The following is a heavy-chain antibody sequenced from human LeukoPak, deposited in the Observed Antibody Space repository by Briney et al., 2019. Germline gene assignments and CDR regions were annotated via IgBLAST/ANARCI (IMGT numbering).Heavy chain of an antibody. CDR1: GDSIRGSGYY. Sequence: PSETLSLTCIVSGDSIRGSGYYWGWIRQPPGKGLEWIGSMFYGETTSYSPSLQSRVTISLDTSKNQLSLRLNSVTAADTAVYYCARLERSRMDGAQYWGQGTLVTVSS. V-gene: IGHV4-39*01. D-gene: IGHD4/OR15-4a*01. J-gene: IGHJ4*02. CDR2: MFYGETT. CDR3: ARLERSRMDGAQY.